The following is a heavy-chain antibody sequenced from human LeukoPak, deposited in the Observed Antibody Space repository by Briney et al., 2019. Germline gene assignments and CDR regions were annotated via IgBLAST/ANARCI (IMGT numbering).Heavy chain of an antibody. CDR1: GYTFTSYA. CDR2: INPNSGGT. J-gene: IGHJ4*02. V-gene: IGHV1-2*02. Sequence: GASVKVSCKASGYTFTSYAMNWVRQAPGQGLEWMGWINPNSGGTNYAQKFQGRVTMTRDTSISTAYMELSRLRSDDTAVYYCARDRASMIVVGSFDYWGQGTLVTVSS. CDR3: ARDRASMIVVGSFDY. D-gene: IGHD3-22*01.